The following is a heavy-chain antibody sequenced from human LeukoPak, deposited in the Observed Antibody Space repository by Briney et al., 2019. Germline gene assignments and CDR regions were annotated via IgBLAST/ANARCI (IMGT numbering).Heavy chain of an antibody. CDR2: ISGSGGST. Sequence: GGSLRLSCAASGFTFSSYAMSWVRQAPGKGREWASAISGSGGSTYYADSVKGRFTISRDNSKNTLYLQMNSLRAEDTAVYYCAKNPSGSGRFDPWGQGTLVTVSS. V-gene: IGHV3-23*01. CDR3: AKNPSGSGRFDP. D-gene: IGHD3-10*01. J-gene: IGHJ5*02. CDR1: GFTFSSYA.